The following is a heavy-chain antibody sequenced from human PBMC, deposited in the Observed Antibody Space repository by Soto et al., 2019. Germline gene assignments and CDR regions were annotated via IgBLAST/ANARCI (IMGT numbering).Heavy chain of an antibody. D-gene: IGHD6-6*01. CDR1: GFTFSSYW. CDR3: AREGLSIAALFYYYYYGMDV. V-gene: IGHV3-7*03. CDR2: IKQDGSEK. Sequence: VGSLRLSCAASGFTFSSYWMSWVRQAPGKGLEWVANIKQDGSEKYYVDSVKGRFTISRDNAKNSLYLQMNSLRAEDTAVYYCAREGLSIAALFYYYYYGMDVWGQGTTVTVSS. J-gene: IGHJ6*02.